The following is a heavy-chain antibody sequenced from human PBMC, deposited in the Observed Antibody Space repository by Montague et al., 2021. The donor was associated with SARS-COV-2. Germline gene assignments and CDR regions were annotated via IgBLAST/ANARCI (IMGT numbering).Heavy chain of an antibody. CDR1: GFIFEDYA. Sequence: SLRLSCAASGFIFEDYAMHWVRQAPGKGLEWVSGISWNSGSIAYADSVKGRFTISRENAKNSLYLQMSSLRPEDTALYYCAKDGGHSSGYYYEGSFDSWGQGTPVTVSS. J-gene: IGHJ4*02. CDR3: AKDGGHSSGYYYEGSFDS. D-gene: IGHD3-22*01. V-gene: IGHV3-9*01. CDR2: ISWNSGSI.